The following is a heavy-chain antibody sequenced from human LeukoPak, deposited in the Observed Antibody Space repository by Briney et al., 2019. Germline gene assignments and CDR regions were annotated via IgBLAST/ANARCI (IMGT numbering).Heavy chain of an antibody. V-gene: IGHV3-21*01. CDR3: AGSEYSYGYVYAY. J-gene: IGHJ4*02. CDR1: GFTFSSYS. Sequence: GGSLKLSCAASGFTFSSYSMNWVRQAPEKGLEWVSSISSSSSYIYYADSVKGRFTISRDNAKNSLYLQMNSLRAEDTAVYYCAGSEYSYGYVYAYWGQGTLVTVSS. D-gene: IGHD5-18*01. CDR2: ISSSSSYI.